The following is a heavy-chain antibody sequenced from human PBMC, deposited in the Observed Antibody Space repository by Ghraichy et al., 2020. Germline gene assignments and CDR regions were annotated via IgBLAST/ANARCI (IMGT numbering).Heavy chain of an antibody. J-gene: IGHJ5*02. CDR2: IYYSGST. D-gene: IGHD2-21*01. CDR1: GGSISSGGYY. Sequence: SETLSLTCTVSGGSISSGGYYWSWIRQHPGKGLEWIGYIYYSGSTYYNPSLKSRVTISVDTSKNQFSLKLSSVTAADTAVYYCAREASRAYCGGDCYLLGWFDPWGQGTLVTVSS. CDR3: AREASRAYCGGDCYLLGWFDP. V-gene: IGHV4-31*03.